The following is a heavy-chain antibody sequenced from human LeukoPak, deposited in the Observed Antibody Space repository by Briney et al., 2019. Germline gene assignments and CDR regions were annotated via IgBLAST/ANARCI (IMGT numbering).Heavy chain of an antibody. CDR1: GGSISNYY. D-gene: IGHD3-10*01. Sequence: SETLSLTCTVSGGSISNYYWSWIRKPPGKGLEWIGYIYYSGSTYYNPSLKSRVTISVATSKNQFSLKMSSVIAADTAMYYCAREGYGDYGSGSYYSQGLDYWGQGTLVTVSS. J-gene: IGHJ4*02. V-gene: IGHV4-59*01. CDR3: AREGYGDYGSGSYYSQGLDY. CDR2: IYYSGST.